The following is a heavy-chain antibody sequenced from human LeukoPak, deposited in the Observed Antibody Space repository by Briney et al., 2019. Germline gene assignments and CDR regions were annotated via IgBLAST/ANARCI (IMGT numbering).Heavy chain of an antibody. CDR1: GYTFTSYG. Sequence: ASVKVSCQASGYTFTSYGISWMRQAPGQGLEWMGWIIAYNGNTNYAQKLQGRVTMTTDTSTSTAYMDLRSLRSDDTAVYYCAAESIVVVDDAFDIWGQGTMVTVSS. V-gene: IGHV1-18*01. J-gene: IGHJ3*02. CDR2: IIAYNGNT. CDR3: AAESIVVVDDAFDI. D-gene: IGHD3-22*01.